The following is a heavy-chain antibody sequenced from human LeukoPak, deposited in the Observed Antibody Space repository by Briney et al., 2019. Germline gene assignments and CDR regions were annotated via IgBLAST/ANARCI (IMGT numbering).Heavy chain of an antibody. Sequence: GGSLRLSCAASGFTFSSYSMNWVRQAPGKGLEWVLSISSSSSYIYYADSVKGRFTISRDNAKNSLYLQMNSLRAEDTAVYYCARAYSYDSRGYHYWGQGTLVTVSS. CDR2: ISSSSSYI. D-gene: IGHD3-22*01. CDR1: GFTFSSYS. J-gene: IGHJ4*02. CDR3: ARAYSYDSRGYHY. V-gene: IGHV3-21*01.